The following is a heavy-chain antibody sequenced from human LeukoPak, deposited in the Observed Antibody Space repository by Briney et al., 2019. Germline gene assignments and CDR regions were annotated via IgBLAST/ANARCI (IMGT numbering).Heavy chain of an antibody. CDR2: ISGSGGGI. V-gene: IGHV3-23*01. D-gene: IGHD6-19*01. J-gene: IGHJ4*02. CDR1: GFTFSSYA. CDR3: ARVGSSGWHFDY. Sequence: GGSLRLSCAASGFTFSSYAMSWVRRVPGKGLEWVSGISGSGGGIYYADSVQGRFTISRDNSKNTLYLQMNSLRAEDTAVYYCARVGSSGWHFDYWGQGTLVTVSS.